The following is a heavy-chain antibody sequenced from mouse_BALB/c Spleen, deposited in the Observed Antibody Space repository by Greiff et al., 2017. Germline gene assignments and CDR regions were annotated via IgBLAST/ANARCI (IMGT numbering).Heavy chain of an antibody. CDR2: ISYSGST. D-gene: IGHD2-3*01. Sequence: EVKLQESGPGLVKPSQSLSLTCTVTGYSITSDYAWNCIRQFPGNKLEWMGYISYSGSTSYNPSLKSRISITRDTSKNQFFLQLNSVTTEDTATYYCARYDGYYPFAYWGQGTLVTVSA. CDR1: GYSITSDYA. J-gene: IGHJ3*01. V-gene: IGHV3-2*02. CDR3: ARYDGYYPFAY.